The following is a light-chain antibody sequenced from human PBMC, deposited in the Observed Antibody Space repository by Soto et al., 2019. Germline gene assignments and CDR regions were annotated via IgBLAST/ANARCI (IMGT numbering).Light chain of an antibody. CDR3: QQLNSYPLT. Sequence: DIQLTQSPSFLSASVGDRVIITCRASQGISSYLAWYQQKPGKAPKVLIYGATTLQSGVPSRFSGSGSGTEFTLTISSLQPEDFATYYCQQLNSYPLTFGGGTKVEIK. J-gene: IGKJ4*01. CDR2: GAT. CDR1: QGISSY. V-gene: IGKV1-9*01.